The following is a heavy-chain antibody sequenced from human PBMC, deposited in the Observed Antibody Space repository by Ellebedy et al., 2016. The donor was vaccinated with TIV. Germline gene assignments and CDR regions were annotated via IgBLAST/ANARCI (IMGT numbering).Heavy chain of an antibody. CDR1: GGSFSGYY. J-gene: IGHJ6*03. V-gene: IGHV4-34*01. D-gene: IGHD1-26*01. CDR2: INHSGST. CDR3: ARAQRGSLMDG. Sequence: SETLSLTXAVYGGSFSGYYWSWIRQSPGKGLEWIGEINHSGSTNYNPSLKSRVTMSVDTSKSQFSLKLSSVTAADTAVYYCARAQRGSLMDGWGKGTTVTVSS.